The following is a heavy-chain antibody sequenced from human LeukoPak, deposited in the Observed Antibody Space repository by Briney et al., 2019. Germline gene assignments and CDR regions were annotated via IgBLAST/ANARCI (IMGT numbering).Heavy chain of an antibody. V-gene: IGHV1-18*01. J-gene: IGHJ3*02. D-gene: IGHD3-16*01. CDR1: GYTFTDYG. CDR2: TSGYSSNT. Sequence: ASVKVSCKASGYTFTDYGVSWVRQAPGQGLQWMGWTSGYSSNTNSAQNLRGRVTLTTDTSSNTAYMELKSLTSDDTAIYYCARGGILRSFDIWGQGTMVTVSS. CDR3: ARGGILRSFDI.